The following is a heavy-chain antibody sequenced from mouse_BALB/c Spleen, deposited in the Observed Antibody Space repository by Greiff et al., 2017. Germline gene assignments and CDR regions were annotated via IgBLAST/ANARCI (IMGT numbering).Heavy chain of an antibody. J-gene: IGHJ4*01. Sequence: EVKLVESGGGLVKPGGSLKLSCAASGFAFSSYDMSWVRQTPEKRLEWVAYISSGGGSTYYPDSVKGRFTISRDNARNILYLQMSSLRSEDTAMYYCARGASTMIRSAMDYWGQGTSVTVSS. CDR3: ARGASTMIRSAMDY. V-gene: IGHV5-12-1*01. D-gene: IGHD2-4*01. CDR2: ISSGGGST. CDR1: GFAFSSYD.